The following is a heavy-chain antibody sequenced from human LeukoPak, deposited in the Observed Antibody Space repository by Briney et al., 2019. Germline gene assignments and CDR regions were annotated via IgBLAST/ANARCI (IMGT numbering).Heavy chain of an antibody. J-gene: IGHJ4*02. Sequence: ASEKVSCKASGYTFTSYDINWVRQATGQGLEWMGWMNPNSGNTGYAQKFQGRVTMTRNTAISTAYMELRSLGSKATADSYCARGALLDYYGDGGILRYFDWLLGGGYYFDYWGQGTLVTVSS. CDR3: ARGALLDYYGDGGILRYFDWLLGGGYYFDY. D-gene: IGHD3-9*01. V-gene: IGHV1-8*01. CDR1: GYTFTSYD. CDR2: MNPNSGNT.